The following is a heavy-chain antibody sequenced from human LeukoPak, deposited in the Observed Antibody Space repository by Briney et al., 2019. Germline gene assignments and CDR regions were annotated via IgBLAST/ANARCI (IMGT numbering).Heavy chain of an antibody. V-gene: IGHV3-74*01. D-gene: IGHD2-15*01. J-gene: IGHJ4*02. CDR2: INSDGSTT. CDR1: GFTLSSYW. Sequence: GGSLRLSCAASGFTLSSYWTHWVRQPPGKGLVWVSRINSDGSTTGYADSVKGRFTISRDNAKNTLHLQMNSLRAEDTAVYYCASGQPLRYWGQGTLATVSS. CDR3: ASGQPLRY.